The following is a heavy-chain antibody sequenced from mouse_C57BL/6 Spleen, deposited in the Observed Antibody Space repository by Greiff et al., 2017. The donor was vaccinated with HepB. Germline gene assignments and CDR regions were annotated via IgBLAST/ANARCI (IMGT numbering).Heavy chain of an antibody. Sequence: KLVESGEGLVKPGGSLKLSCAASGFTFSSYAMSWVRQTPEKRLEWVAYISSGGDYIYYADTVKGRFTISRDNARNTLYLQMSSLKSEYTAMYYCTRDRGHYYGSNYFDYWGQGTTLTVSS. D-gene: IGHD1-1*01. CDR1: GFTFSSYA. CDR3: TRDRGHYYGSNYFDY. CDR2: ISSGGDYI. V-gene: IGHV5-9-1*02. J-gene: IGHJ2*01.